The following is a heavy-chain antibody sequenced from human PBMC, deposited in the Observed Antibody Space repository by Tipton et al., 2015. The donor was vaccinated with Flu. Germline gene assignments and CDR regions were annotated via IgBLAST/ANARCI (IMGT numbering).Heavy chain of an antibody. Sequence: LRLSCAVSNYSISSAYYWGWIRQPPGKGLEWIGCISHSGRTYYNPSLKSRVTISVDMAKNQFSQRLSSVTAADTAVYYCARTTYYYGSGSSDHWGQGTLVTVSS. D-gene: IGHD3-10*01. CDR1: NYSISSAYY. J-gene: IGHJ4*02. V-gene: IGHV4-38-2*01. CDR2: ISHSGRT. CDR3: ARTTYYYGSGSSDH.